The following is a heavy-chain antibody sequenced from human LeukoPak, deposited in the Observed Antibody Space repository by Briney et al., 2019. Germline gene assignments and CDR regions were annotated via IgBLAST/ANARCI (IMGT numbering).Heavy chain of an antibody. Sequence: GASVKVSCKASGYTFTSYGISWVRQAPGQGLEWMGWMNPNSGNTGYAQKFQGRVTMTRNTSISTAYMELSSLRSEDTAVYYCARGVVGYMDVWGKGTTVTVSS. CDR2: MNPNSGNT. CDR1: GYTFTSYG. CDR3: ARGVVGYMDV. D-gene: IGHD2-2*01. J-gene: IGHJ6*03. V-gene: IGHV1-8*02.